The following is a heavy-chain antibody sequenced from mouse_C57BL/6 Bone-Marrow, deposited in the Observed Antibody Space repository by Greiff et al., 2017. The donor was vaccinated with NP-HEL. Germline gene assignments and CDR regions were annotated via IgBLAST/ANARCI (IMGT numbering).Heavy chain of an antibody. V-gene: IGHV5-4*01. CDR2: ISDGGSYT. CDR3: ARDPLDH. J-gene: IGHJ2*01. CDR1: GFTFSSYA. Sequence: EVQRVESGGGLVKPGGSLKLSCAASGFTFSSYAMSWVRQTPEKRLEWVATISDGGSYTYYPDNVKGRFTISRDNAKNNLYLQMSHLKSEDTAMYYCARDPLDHWGQGTTLTVSS.